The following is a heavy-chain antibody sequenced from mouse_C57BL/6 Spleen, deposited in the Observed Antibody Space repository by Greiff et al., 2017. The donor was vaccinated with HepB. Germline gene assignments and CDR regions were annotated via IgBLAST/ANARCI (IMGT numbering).Heavy chain of an antibody. D-gene: IGHD1-1*01. Sequence: EVQLVESGAELVRPGASVKLSCTASGFNIKDDYMHWVKQRPEQGLEWIGWIDPENGDTEYASKFQGKATITADTSSNTAYLQLSSLTSEDTAVYYCTTEITTVVASDYWGQGTTLTVSS. CDR1: GFNIKDDY. V-gene: IGHV14-4*01. CDR3: TTEITTVVASDY. J-gene: IGHJ2*01. CDR2: IDPENGDT.